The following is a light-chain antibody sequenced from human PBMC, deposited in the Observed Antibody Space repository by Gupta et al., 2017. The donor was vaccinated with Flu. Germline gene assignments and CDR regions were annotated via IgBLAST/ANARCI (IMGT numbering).Light chain of an antibody. CDR1: TSNIGMNF. J-gene: IGLJ2*01. Sequence: QSVLTQPPSASGTPGQRITISCSGSTSNIGMNFVYWYQQLPGSAPKLLIFNEYQRHSGVPDRGSAAKSGQYASMPTSGLQSDDEADDYCGEWDDRLNVLFGGGTRLTVL. CDR2: NEY. V-gene: IGLV1-44*01. CDR3: GEWDDRLNVL.